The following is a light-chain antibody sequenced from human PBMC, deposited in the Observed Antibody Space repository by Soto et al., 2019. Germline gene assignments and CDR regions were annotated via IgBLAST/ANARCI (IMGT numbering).Light chain of an antibody. CDR2: LNSDGSH. CDR1: SGHSNYA. J-gene: IGLJ2*01. CDR3: QTWGSGIGV. Sequence: QSVLTQSPSASASLGASVKLTCTLSSGHSNYAIAWHQQQSEKGPRYLMKLNSDGSHSKGDGIPDRFSGSSSGAERYLTISSLQSEDEADYYCQTWGSGIGVFGGGTKLTV. V-gene: IGLV4-69*01.